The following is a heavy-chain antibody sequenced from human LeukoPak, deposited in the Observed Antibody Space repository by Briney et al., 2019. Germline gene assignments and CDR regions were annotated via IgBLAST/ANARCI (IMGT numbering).Heavy chain of an antibody. CDR2: MTGSGGGT. CDR3: AKFMGYCSGGSCYSMDE. Sequence: GGSLRLSCAASGFTFSSYAMSWVRQAPGEGLEWVSAMTGSGGGTYYADSVKGRFTISRDKSKNMVYLQMNSLRAEDTAVYYCAKFMGYCSGGSCYSMDEWGQGTLVTVSS. CDR1: GFTFSSYA. D-gene: IGHD2-15*01. J-gene: IGHJ4*02. V-gene: IGHV3-23*01.